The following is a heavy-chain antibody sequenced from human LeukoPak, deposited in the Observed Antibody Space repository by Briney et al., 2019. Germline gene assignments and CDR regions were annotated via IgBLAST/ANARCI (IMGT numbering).Heavy chain of an antibody. D-gene: IGHD3-9*01. V-gene: IGHV3-23*01. CDR2: ISGSGGST. Sequence: GGSLRLSCAASGFTFSSYAMSWVRQAPGKGLEWVSTISGSGGSTYYADSVRGRFTISRDNSKYTLSLQMNSLRAEDTAVYYCAKMGPRYFDWSVDFWGQGTLVTVSS. J-gene: IGHJ4*02. CDR1: GFTFSSYA. CDR3: AKMGPRYFDWSVDF.